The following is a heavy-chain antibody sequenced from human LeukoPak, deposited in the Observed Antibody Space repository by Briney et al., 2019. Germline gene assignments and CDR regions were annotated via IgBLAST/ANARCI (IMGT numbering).Heavy chain of an antibody. D-gene: IGHD5-18*01. CDR2: TYYRSKWYN. Sequence: SQTLSLTSAISGDSVSINSAAWNWIRQSPSRGLEWLGRTYYRSKWYNEYAVSVKSRITINPDTSENHFSLQLNSVTPEDTAVYYCARGYGYYFDYWGQGTLVTVSS. CDR1: GDSVSINSAA. J-gene: IGHJ4*02. V-gene: IGHV6-1*01. CDR3: ARGYGYYFDY.